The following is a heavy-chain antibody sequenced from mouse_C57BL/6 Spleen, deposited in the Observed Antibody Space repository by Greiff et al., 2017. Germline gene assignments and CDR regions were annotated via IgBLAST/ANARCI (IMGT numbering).Heavy chain of an antibody. CDR1: GFSLSTFGMG. Sequence: QVTLKECGPGILQPSQTLSLTCSFSGFSLSTFGMGVGWIRQPSGKGLEWLAHIWWDDDKYYNPALKRRLTISKDTSKNQVFLKIANVDTADTATYYCARISDYDGAWFAYWGQGTLVTVSA. CDR2: IWWDDDK. J-gene: IGHJ3*01. CDR3: ARISDYDGAWFAY. V-gene: IGHV8-8*01. D-gene: IGHD2-4*01.